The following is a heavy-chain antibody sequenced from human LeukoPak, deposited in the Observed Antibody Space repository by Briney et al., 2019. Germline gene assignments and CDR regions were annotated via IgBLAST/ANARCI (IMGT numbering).Heavy chain of an antibody. CDR3: ARESGYSSSWSEYFDS. CDR1: GFTFSTFW. Sequence: GGSLRLSCEASGFTFSTFWMSWVRQAPGKGLEWVANIKQDGSEKYYVDSVKGRFTIFRDNAKNSLYLQVNNLRAEDTAVYYCARESGYSSSWSEYFDSWGQGTLVTVSS. CDR2: IKQDGSEK. J-gene: IGHJ4*02. V-gene: IGHV3-7*01. D-gene: IGHD6-13*01.